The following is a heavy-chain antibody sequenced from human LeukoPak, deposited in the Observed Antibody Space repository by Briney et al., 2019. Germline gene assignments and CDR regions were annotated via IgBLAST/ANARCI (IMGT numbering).Heavy chain of an antibody. Sequence: SETLSLTCTVSGGSISSGDYYWSWIRQPPGKGLEWIGYIYYSGSTYYNPSLKSRVTISVDTSKNQFSLKLSSVTAADTAVYYCARDHPTDKGLQHWGQGTLVTVSS. J-gene: IGHJ1*01. CDR3: ARDHPTDKGLQH. CDR1: GGSISSGDYY. V-gene: IGHV4-30-4*01. D-gene: IGHD3-22*01. CDR2: IYYSGST.